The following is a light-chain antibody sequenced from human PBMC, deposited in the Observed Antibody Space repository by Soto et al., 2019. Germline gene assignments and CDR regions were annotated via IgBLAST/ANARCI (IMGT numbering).Light chain of an antibody. V-gene: IGKV1-12*01. J-gene: IGKJ5*01. CDR2: AAS. CDR3: QQADSLPIT. Sequence: DIQMTQSPSSVSASVGDRVTITCRASQGIGSWLAWYQQKAGKAPKLLIFAASNLQSGVPPRFSGTGSGADFTLIISSLQPEDFATYYCQQADSLPITFGQGTRLEI. CDR1: QGIGSW.